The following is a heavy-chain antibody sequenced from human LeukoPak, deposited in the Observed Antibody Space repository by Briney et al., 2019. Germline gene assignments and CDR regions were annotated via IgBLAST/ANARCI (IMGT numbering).Heavy chain of an antibody. CDR3: ARSVPTYYYDSSGYLDL. CDR2: IYYSGST. Sequence: PSETLSLTCTVSGGSISSSSYYWGWIRQPPGKGLEWIGSIYYSGSTYYNPSLKSRVTISVDTSKNQFSLKLSSVTAADTAVYYCARSVPTYYYDSSGYLDLWGQGTLVTVSS. V-gene: IGHV4-39*07. J-gene: IGHJ4*02. D-gene: IGHD3-22*01. CDR1: GGSISSSSYY.